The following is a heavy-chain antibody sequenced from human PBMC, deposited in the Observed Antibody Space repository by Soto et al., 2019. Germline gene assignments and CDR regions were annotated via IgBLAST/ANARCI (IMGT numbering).Heavy chain of an antibody. CDR2: INHSGST. CDR3: ARDSLEWLSTYHDAFDI. J-gene: IGHJ3*02. V-gene: IGHV4-34*01. CDR1: GGSFSGYY. Sequence: PSETLSLTCAVYGGSFSGYYWSWIRQPPGKGLEWIGEINHSGSTNYNPSLKSRVTISVDTSKNQFSLKLSSVTAADTAVYYCARDSLEWLSTYHDAFDIWGQGAMVTVSS. D-gene: IGHD3-3*01.